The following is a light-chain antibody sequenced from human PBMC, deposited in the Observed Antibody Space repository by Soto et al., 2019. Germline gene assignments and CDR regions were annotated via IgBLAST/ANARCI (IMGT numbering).Light chain of an antibody. V-gene: IGKV3-11*01. CDR3: QQRSNWPLT. CDR2: DAS. CDR1: QSVSSY. J-gene: IGKJ4*01. Sequence: DIVLTQSPATLSLSPGERDNISSRTSQSVSSYLAWYQQKPGQAPRLLIYDASNRATGIPARFSGSGSGTDFTLTISSLEPEDFAVYYCQQRSNWPLTFGGGTKVDIK.